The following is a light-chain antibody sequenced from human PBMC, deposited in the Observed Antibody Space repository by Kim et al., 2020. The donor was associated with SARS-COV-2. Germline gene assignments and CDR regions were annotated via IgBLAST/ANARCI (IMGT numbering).Light chain of an antibody. Sequence: QSVVTQPPSVSAAPGEKVTISCSGSTSNIGNNYVSWYQQHPGTAPKLLIYDNNERPSGIPDRFSGSKSGTSATLGITGLQTGDEADYYCGSWDGSLSAGVFGGGTQLTVL. J-gene: IGLJ2*01. CDR3: GSWDGSLSAGV. CDR1: TSNIGNNY. V-gene: IGLV1-51*01. CDR2: DNN.